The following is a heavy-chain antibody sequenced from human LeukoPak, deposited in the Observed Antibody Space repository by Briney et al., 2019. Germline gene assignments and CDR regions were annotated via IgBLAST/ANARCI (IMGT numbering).Heavy chain of an antibody. J-gene: IGHJ5*02. CDR3: AKALFAHENWFDP. D-gene: IGHD2-21*01. CDR1: GFTFSSDG. Sequence: GGSLRLSCAASGFTFSSDGMSWVCQAPGPGMEWVSAISGSGGSTYYDDSVKGRFTISRDNSKNTQYLQMNSLRAEDTAVYYCAKALFAHENWFDPWGQGTLVTVSS. CDR2: ISGSGGST. V-gene: IGHV3-23*01.